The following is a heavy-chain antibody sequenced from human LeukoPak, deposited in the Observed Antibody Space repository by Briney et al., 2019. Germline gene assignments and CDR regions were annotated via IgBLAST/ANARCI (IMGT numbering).Heavy chain of an antibody. V-gene: IGHV3-9*03. D-gene: IGHD6-13*01. Sequence: GGSLRLSCAASGFTFDDYAMHWVRQVPGKGLEWVSGISWNSGSIGYADSVKGRFTISRDNAKNSLYLQMNSLRAEDMALYYCAKGYSSSWYGLPHPYYFDYWGQGTLVTVSS. CDR2: ISWNSGSI. CDR3: AKGYSSSWYGLPHPYYFDY. J-gene: IGHJ4*02. CDR1: GFTFDDYA.